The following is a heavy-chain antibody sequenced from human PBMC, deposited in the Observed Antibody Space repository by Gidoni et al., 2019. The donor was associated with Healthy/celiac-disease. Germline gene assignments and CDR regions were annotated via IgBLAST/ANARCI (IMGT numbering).Heavy chain of an antibody. J-gene: IGHJ3*02. CDR2: ISGSGGST. CDR3: AKGREYSSSWYRVNDAFDI. D-gene: IGHD6-13*01. Sequence: EVQLLESGGGLVQPGGSLRLSCAASGFTFSSYAMSWVRQAPGKGLEWVSAISGSGGSTYYADSVKGRFTISRDNSKNTLYLQMNSLRAEDTAVYYCAKGREYSSSWYRVNDAFDIWGQGTMVTVSS. V-gene: IGHV3-23*01. CDR1: GFTFSSYA.